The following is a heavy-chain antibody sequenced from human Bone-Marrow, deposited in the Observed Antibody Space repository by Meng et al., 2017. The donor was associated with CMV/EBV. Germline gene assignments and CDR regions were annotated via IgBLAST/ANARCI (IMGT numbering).Heavy chain of an antibody. D-gene: IGHD2-21*01. CDR1: GFTFSSYA. J-gene: IGHJ6*02. Sequence: GGSLRLSCAASGFTFSSYAMHWVRQAPGKGLEWVAVISYDGSNKYYADSVKGRFTISRDNSKNTLYLQMNSLRAEDTAVYYCARVVGYCGGDCYPLGMDVWGQGHTVTVSS. V-gene: IGHV3-30*04. CDR3: ARVVGYCGGDCYPLGMDV. CDR2: ISYDGSNK.